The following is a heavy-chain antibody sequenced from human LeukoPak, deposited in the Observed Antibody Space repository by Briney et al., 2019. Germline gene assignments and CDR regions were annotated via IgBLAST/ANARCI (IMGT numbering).Heavy chain of an antibody. V-gene: IGHV4-39*07. CDR3: ATQPTYYYDSPPPD. D-gene: IGHD3-22*01. CDR2: IYDSGST. Sequence: PSETLSLTCTVSGGSIRSSYYYWGWIRQPPGKGLEWIGSIYDSGSTYYNPSLKSRVTISVDTSKNQFSLKLSSVTAADTAVYYCATQPTYYYDSPPPDWGQGTLVTVSS. J-gene: IGHJ4*02. CDR1: GGSIRSSYYY.